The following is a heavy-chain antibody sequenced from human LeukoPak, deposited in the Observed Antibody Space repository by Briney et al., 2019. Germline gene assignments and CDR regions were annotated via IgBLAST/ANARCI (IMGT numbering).Heavy chain of an antibody. D-gene: IGHD6-6*01. J-gene: IGHJ5*02. CDR2: ISSSGSTI. CDR1: GFTFSDYY. Sequence: PGGSLRLSCAASGFTFSDYYMSWIRQAPGKGLEWVSYISSSGSTIYYADSVKGRFTISRDNAKNSLYLQMNSLRAEDTAVYYCAKDWAARTNWFDPWGQGTLVTVSS. V-gene: IGHV3-11*01. CDR3: AKDWAARTNWFDP.